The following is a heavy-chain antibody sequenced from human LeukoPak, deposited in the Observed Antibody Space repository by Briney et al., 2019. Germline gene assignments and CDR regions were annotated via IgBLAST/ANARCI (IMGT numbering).Heavy chain of an antibody. D-gene: IGHD2-2*01. Sequence: ASVKVSCKVSGYTLTELSIHWVRQAPGQGLEWMGGFEPEDGETIYAQKFQDRLTMTEDSSTDTAYMGLSSLRSEDTAVYYCTTGLSYYCTTNSCYRDYWGQGTLITVSS. V-gene: IGHV1-24*01. CDR2: FEPEDGET. CDR3: TTGLSYYCTTNSCYRDY. CDR1: GYTLTELS. J-gene: IGHJ4*02.